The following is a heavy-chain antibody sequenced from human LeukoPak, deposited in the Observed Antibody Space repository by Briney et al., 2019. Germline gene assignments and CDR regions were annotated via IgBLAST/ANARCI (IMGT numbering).Heavy chain of an antibody. Sequence: GGSLRLSCAASGFAFSNQAMSWVRQAPGKGLEWVSGISGGGGATYSADSVKGRFTISRDNSKNTMYLQMNSLRAEDTAVYYCANTYYDFWSGAVPTDYWGQGTLVTVSS. J-gene: IGHJ4*02. V-gene: IGHV3-23*01. CDR3: ANTYYDFWSGAVPTDY. D-gene: IGHD3-3*01. CDR1: GFAFSNQA. CDR2: ISGGGGAT.